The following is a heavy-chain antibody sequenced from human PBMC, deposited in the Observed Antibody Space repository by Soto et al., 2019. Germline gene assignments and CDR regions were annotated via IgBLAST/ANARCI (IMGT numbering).Heavy chain of an antibody. CDR2: IIPISART. V-gene: IGHV1-69*13. Sequence: SVKVSCKASGRTFSRFAITWVRQAPGQGPEWMAGIIPISARTKYPQTCQGRVTVAADESTSTAYMELSSLPYEDTAVYYSARSLAAGTTRWYFDDWGHGTGVTV. CDR3: ARSLAAGTTRWYFDD. CDR1: GRTFSRFA. D-gene: IGHD2-2*01. J-gene: IGHJ4*01.